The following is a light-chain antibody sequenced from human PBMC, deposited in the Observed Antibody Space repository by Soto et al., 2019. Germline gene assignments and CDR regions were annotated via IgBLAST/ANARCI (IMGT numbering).Light chain of an antibody. Sequence: QPVLTQSPSASASLGASVNLTCTLSSGHSNYAIAWHQQQSEKGPRYLMKLNSDGSHSKGDGIPDRFSGSSSGAERYLTISRRKSEDEADYYCQTWGSGIVVFGGGTKVTVL. J-gene: IGLJ2*01. CDR1: SGHSNYA. V-gene: IGLV4-69*01. CDR2: LNSDGSH. CDR3: QTWGSGIVV.